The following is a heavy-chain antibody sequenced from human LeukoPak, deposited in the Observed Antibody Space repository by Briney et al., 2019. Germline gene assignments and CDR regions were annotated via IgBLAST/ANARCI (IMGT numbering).Heavy chain of an antibody. CDR1: GFTFSSYS. CDR2: ISSSSSYI. Sequence: KTGGSLRLSCAASGFTFSSYSMNWVRQAPGKGLEWVSSISSSSSYIYYADSAKGRFTISRDNAKNSLYLQMNSLRAEDTAVYYCARDGNTAMDLFDYWGQGTLVTVSS. D-gene: IGHD5-18*01. J-gene: IGHJ4*02. V-gene: IGHV3-21*01. CDR3: ARDGNTAMDLFDY.